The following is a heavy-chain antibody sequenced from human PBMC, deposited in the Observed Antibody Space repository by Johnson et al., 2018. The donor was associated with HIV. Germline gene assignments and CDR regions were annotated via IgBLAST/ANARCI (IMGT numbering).Heavy chain of an antibody. CDR2: ISYDGSEK. CDR1: GLTFSDYY. J-gene: IGHJ3*02. D-gene: IGHD1-26*01. V-gene: IGHV3-30*03. Sequence: QVQLVESGGGLVKPGGSLRLSCAAPGLTFSDYYMTWIRQAPGKGLEWVAVISYDGSEKHFADSVKGRFTISRDNSKNTLYLQMNSLRAEDTAVYYCARDRRGATIDDAFDIWGQWTMVTVSS. CDR3: ARDRRGATIDDAFDI.